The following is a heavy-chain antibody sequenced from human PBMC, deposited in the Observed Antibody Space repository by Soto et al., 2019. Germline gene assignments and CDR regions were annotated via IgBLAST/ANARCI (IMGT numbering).Heavy chain of an antibody. J-gene: IGHJ5*02. CDR1: GFTFSSYA. CDR3: AKAFYGSGSINWFDP. V-gene: IGHV3-23*01. Sequence: GGSLRLSCAASGFTFSSYAMSWVRQAPGKGLEWVSAISGSGGSTYYADSVKGRFTISRDNSKNTLYLQMNSLRAEDTAVYYCAKAFYGSGSINWFDPWGQGTLVTVSS. D-gene: IGHD3-10*01. CDR2: ISGSGGST.